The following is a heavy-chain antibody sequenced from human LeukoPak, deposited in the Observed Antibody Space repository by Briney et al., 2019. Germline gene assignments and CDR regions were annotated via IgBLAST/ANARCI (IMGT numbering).Heavy chain of an antibody. Sequence: GGSLRLSCEASGFTFSSYSVNWVRQAPGKGLEWVSSISAGSGYIYYADSVKGRFTISRDNAQNSLYLQMNSLRAEDTAVYYCARAGGYQLPPCYMDVWGKGTTVTVSS. D-gene: IGHD2-2*01. V-gene: IGHV3-21*01. CDR2: ISAGSGYI. CDR3: ARAGGYQLPPCYMDV. CDR1: GFTFSSYS. J-gene: IGHJ6*03.